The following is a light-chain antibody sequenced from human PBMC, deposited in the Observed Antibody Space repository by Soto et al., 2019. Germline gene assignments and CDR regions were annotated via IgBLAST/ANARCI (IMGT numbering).Light chain of an antibody. V-gene: IGKV1-5*01. CDR3: QQYNSYSWT. Sequence: DIQMTQSPSTLSASVGDRVSITCRASQSISTYLAWYQQKPGRAPKLLIYDASTLESGVPSRFSGSGSGTEFTLTISSLQPDDFATYHCQQYNSYSWTFGQGTKVDIK. J-gene: IGKJ1*01. CDR1: QSISTY. CDR2: DAS.